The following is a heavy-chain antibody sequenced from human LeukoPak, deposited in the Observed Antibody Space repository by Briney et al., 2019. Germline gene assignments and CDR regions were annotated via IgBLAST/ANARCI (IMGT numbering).Heavy chain of an antibody. CDR2: IYHSGST. CDR1: GYSISSGYY. J-gene: IGHJ4*02. D-gene: IGHD6-6*01. CDR3: ASSSIAARNFDY. V-gene: IGHV4-38-2*01. Sequence: ASETLSLTCAVSGYSISSGYYWGWIRQPPGKGLVWIGSIYHSGSTYYNPSLKSRVTISVDTSKNQFSLKLSSVTAADTAVYYCASSSIAARNFDYWGQGTLVTVSS.